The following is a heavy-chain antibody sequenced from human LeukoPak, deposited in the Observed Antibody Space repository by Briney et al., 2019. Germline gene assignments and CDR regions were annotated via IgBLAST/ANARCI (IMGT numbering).Heavy chain of an antibody. CDR2: FDPEDGET. CDR3: ATTTVGVPAATDFDY. D-gene: IGHD2-2*01. V-gene: IGHV1-24*01. J-gene: IGHJ4*02. Sequence: ASVKVSCKVSGYTPTELSMHWVRQAPGKGLEWMGGFDPEDGETIYAQKFQGRVTMTEDTSTDTAYMELSSLRSEDTAVYYCATTTVGVPAATDFDYWGQGTLVTVSS. CDR1: GYTPTELS.